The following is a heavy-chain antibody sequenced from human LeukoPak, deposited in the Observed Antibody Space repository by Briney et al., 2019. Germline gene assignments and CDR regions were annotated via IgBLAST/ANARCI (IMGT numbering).Heavy chain of an antibody. Sequence: GASVKVSCKASGYTFTNYYMHWVRQAPGQGPEWMGIINPSGGSTSYAQKFQGRVTMTRDTSTSTVYMELSSLRSEDTAVYYCASLASGSSGYGFYGMDIWGQGTTVTVSS. J-gene: IGHJ6*02. CDR3: ASLASGSSGYGFYGMDI. D-gene: IGHD3-22*01. CDR2: INPSGGST. V-gene: IGHV1-46*01. CDR1: GYTFTNYY.